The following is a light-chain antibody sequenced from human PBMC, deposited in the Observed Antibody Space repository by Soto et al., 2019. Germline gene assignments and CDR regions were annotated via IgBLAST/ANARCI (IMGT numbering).Light chain of an antibody. V-gene: IGLV2-8*01. CDR1: RSDIGGYSY. CDR3: STKAGNTNSR. CDR2: EGN. J-gene: IGLJ1*01. Sequence: QSVLTQPPSASGSPEQSVTFSCTGPRSDIGGYSYVSWYQPHPGKAPKLIIYEGNKRPSALPDLFSGSKSGNTAALTVSGHHAEEDAEYQGSTKAGNTNSRFGSGNNLTV.